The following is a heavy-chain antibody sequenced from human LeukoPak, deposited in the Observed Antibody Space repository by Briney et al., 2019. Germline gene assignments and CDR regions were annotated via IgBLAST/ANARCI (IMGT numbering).Heavy chain of an antibody. Sequence: ASVKVSCKASGYTFTSYAMHWVRQAPGQRLECMGWINTGNGNTKYSQKFHGRVTITRDTSASTAYMDLSSLRSEDTAVYYCARNTETAIPLPYYFDYWGQGTLVTVSS. J-gene: IGHJ4*02. CDR2: INTGNGNT. D-gene: IGHD2-21*02. CDR3: ARNTETAIPLPYYFDY. CDR1: GYTFTSYA. V-gene: IGHV1-3*04.